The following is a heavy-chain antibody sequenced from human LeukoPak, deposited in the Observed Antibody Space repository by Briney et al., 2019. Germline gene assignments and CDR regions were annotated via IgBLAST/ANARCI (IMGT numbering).Heavy chain of an antibody. D-gene: IGHD1-1*01. CDR1: GFIFSNYA. V-gene: IGHV3-23*01. Sequence: GGSLRLSCAASGFIFSNYAMSWVRQAPGKGLEWVSVMGDSDASAFYVDSVKARFTISRDNSKNTLSLQMDSLRAEDTAIYYCANPTSRYNWNAGYWGQGILVTVSS. CDR2: MGDSDASA. CDR3: ANPTSRYNWNAGY. J-gene: IGHJ4*02.